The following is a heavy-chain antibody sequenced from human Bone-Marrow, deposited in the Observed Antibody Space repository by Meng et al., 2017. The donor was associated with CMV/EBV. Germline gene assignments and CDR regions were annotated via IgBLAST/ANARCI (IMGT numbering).Heavy chain of an antibody. CDR1: GFTFSSYG. D-gene: IGHD2-15*01. CDR3: AKDRSDHYRYCSDGSCYGWFDP. Sequence: GESLKISRAASGFTFSSYGMHWVRQAPGKGLEWVAFIRYDGGNKYYADSVKGRFTISRDNSKNTLYLQMNSLGAEDTAVYYCAKDRSDHYRYCSDGSCYGWFDPWGQGTLVTVSS. V-gene: IGHV3-30*02. CDR2: IRYDGGNK. J-gene: IGHJ5*02.